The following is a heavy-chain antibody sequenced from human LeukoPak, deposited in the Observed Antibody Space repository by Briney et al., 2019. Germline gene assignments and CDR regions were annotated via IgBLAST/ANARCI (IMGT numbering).Heavy chain of an antibody. V-gene: IGHV4-34*01. Sequence: SETLSLTCAVYGGSFSGYYWSWIRQPPGKGLEWIGEINHSGSTNYNPSLQSRLTISADSSKNQFSLRVTSVTAADTALYYCARQRDTARVGAFDVWGQGTMVIVSS. CDR2: INHSGST. CDR3: ARQRDTARVGAFDV. J-gene: IGHJ3*01. CDR1: GGSFSGYY. D-gene: IGHD5-18*01.